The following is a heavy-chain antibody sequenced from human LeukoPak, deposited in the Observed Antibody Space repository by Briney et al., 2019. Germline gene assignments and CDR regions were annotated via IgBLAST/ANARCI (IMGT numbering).Heavy chain of an antibody. D-gene: IGHD2-15*01. Sequence: GGSLRLSCAASGFTFSTYAMHWVRQAPGKGLEWVAVISYDESNKYYADSVKVRFTISRDNSKKTLYLQMNSLTVEDAAAYYCAKDGCNGGTCYGYFDSWGQGTLVTVSS. CDR1: GFTFSTYA. J-gene: IGHJ4*02. CDR2: ISYDESNK. V-gene: IGHV3-30*14. CDR3: AKDGCNGGTCYGYFDS.